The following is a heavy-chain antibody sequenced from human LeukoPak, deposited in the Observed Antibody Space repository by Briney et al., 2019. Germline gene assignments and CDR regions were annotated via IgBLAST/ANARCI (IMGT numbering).Heavy chain of an antibody. V-gene: IGHV3-11*01. CDR1: GSTFSDYY. J-gene: IGHJ4*02. Sequence: MPGGSLRLSCAASGSTFSDYYMSWFRQAPGKGLEWVSYISSSGTTIYYADSVKGRFTISRDNAKISLYLQMNSLRAEDTAVYYCARRWPFDNSAYSNWGQGTLVTVSS. D-gene: IGHD3-22*01. CDR3: ARRWPFDNSAYSN. CDR2: ISSSGTTI.